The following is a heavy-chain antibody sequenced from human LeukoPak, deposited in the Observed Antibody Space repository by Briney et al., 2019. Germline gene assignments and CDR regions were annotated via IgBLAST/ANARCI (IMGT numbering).Heavy chain of an antibody. Sequence: SETLSLTCTVSGGSIRSYYWSWIRQPPGKGLEWIGYIYYSGSANYNPSLKSRVSISVDTSKNQFSLKLSSVTAADTAVYYCARTGSTVTMLYPFDHWGQGTLVTVSS. V-gene: IGHV4-59*01. CDR2: IYYSGSA. CDR1: GGSIRSYY. CDR3: ARTGSTVTMLYPFDH. D-gene: IGHD4-17*01. J-gene: IGHJ4*02.